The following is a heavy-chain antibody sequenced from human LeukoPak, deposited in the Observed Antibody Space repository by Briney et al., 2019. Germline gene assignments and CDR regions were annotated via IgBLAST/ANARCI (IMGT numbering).Heavy chain of an antibody. CDR2: IYPADSDT. Sequence: GESLKISCKDSGYNFTSSWIGWVRQMPGKGLEWMGIIYPADSDTRYSPSFQGQVTISADRSISTVYLQWSSLKASDTAMYYCARQSRDGSKNRGYYFDYWGQGTLVTVSS. J-gene: IGHJ4*02. CDR3: ARQSRDGSKNRGYYFDY. CDR1: GYNFTSSW. V-gene: IGHV5-51*01. D-gene: IGHD3-10*01.